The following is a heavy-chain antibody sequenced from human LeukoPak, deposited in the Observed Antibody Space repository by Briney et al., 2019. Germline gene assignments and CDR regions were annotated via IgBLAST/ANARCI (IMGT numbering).Heavy chain of an antibody. V-gene: IGHV3-7*01. CDR2: IKQDGSEK. CDR1: GFTFSSYW. CDR3: ARDEIYYDILTGYRHFDY. D-gene: IGHD3-9*01. J-gene: IGHJ4*02. Sequence: PGGSLRLSCEAPGFTFSSYWMSWVRQAPGKGLEWVANIKQDGSEKKYLDSVKGRFTISRDNAKNSMYLQMNSLRAEDTAVYYCARDEIYYDILTGYRHFDYWGQGTLVTVFS.